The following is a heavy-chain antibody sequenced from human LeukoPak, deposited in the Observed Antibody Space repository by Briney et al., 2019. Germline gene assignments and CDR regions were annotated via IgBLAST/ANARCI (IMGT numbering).Heavy chain of an antibody. CDR3: ARDLHDILTGYYNRADY. CDR2: IIPILGIA. D-gene: IGHD3-9*01. CDR1: GGTFSSYA. Sequence: GSSVKVSCKASGGTFSSYAISWVRQAPGQGLEWMGRIIPILGIANYAQKFQGRVTITADKSTSTAYVELSSLRSEDTAVYYCARDLHDILTGYYNRADYWGQGTLVTVSS. J-gene: IGHJ4*02. V-gene: IGHV1-69*04.